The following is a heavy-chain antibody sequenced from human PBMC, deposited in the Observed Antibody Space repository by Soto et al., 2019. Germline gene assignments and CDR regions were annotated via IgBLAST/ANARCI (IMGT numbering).Heavy chain of an antibody. CDR2: IYYTGST. CDR1: GGSISSYY. CDR3: ANYWYSDL. Sequence: SETLSLTCTVSGGSISSYYWSWIRQPPGKGLEWIGYIYYTGSTNYNPSLKSRVTISVDTSKNQFSLQLSSVTAADTAVYYCANYWYSDLWGRGTLVTGSS. J-gene: IGHJ2*01. V-gene: IGHV4-59*01.